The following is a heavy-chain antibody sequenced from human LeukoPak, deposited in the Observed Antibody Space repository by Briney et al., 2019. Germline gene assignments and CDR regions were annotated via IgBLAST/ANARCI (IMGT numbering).Heavy chain of an antibody. CDR1: GFTFRTYA. Sequence: GGSLRLSCAASGFTFRTYAMSWARRAPGKGLEWVSAFSGSGDSTYYADSVKGRFTISRDNSKNTLYLQMNSLRAEDTAIYYCAKAGSMATPTPYYFDYWGQGTLVTVSS. J-gene: IGHJ4*02. CDR3: AKAGSMATPTPYYFDY. V-gene: IGHV3-23*01. D-gene: IGHD5-24*01. CDR2: FSGSGDST.